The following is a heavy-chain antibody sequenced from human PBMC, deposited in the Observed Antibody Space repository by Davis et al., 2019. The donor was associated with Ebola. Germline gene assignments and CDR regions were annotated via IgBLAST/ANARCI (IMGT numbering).Heavy chain of an antibody. CDR1: GFTLSDYY. J-gene: IGHJ4*01. V-gene: IGHV3-11*04. CDR3: ARDLGLDFAVVTYFDY. D-gene: IGHD3-3*01. Sequence: GESLKISCAASGFTLSDYYMSWIRQAPGKGLEWVSSIRSSDTTIYYSDSVKGRFTISRDNTKDLVFLELNSLRVEDTGVYYCARDLGLDFAVVTYFDYWGHGAPVTVSS. CDR2: IRSSDTTI.